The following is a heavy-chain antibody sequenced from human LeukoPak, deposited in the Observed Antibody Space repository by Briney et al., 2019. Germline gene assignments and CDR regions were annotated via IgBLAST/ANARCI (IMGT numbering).Heavy chain of an antibody. CDR1: GGSISSGSYY. CDR3: ARGPPRYYYGSGSRLTDNWFDP. CDR2: IYTSGST. D-gene: IGHD3-10*01. J-gene: IGHJ5*02. V-gene: IGHV4-61*02. Sequence: PSQTLSLTCTVSGGSISSGSYYWSWIRQPAGKGLEWIGRIYTSGSTNYNPSLKRRVTISVDTSKNQFSLKLSSVTAADTAVYYCARGPPRYYYGSGSRLTDNWFDPWGQGTLVTVSS.